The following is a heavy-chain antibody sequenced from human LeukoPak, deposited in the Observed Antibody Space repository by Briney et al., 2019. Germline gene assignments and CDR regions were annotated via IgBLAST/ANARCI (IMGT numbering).Heavy chain of an antibody. CDR1: GGSISPYY. Sequence: SETLSLTCTVSGGSISPYYWSWIRQPPGKGLEWIGYIYYSGSTNFNPSLKSRVTISIDTSKNQFSLKLSSVTAADTAVYYCARGVPGYWGQGTLVTVSS. J-gene: IGHJ4*02. CDR2: IYYSGST. D-gene: IGHD1-1*01. CDR3: ARGVPGY. V-gene: IGHV4-59*01.